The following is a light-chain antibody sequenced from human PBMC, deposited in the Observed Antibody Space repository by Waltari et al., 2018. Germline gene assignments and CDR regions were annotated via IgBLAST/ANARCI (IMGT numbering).Light chain of an antibody. V-gene: IGLV1-47*01. Sequence: QSLRTQPPPPSGTPGQRVHTPGSGGSPNIDSHYVFVYQHLQEAAPKLRMYRNNQRPAGVPDRFSGAKSGSSATLAISGLRSEDEADYYCATWEDSLSGPVFGGGTKLTVL. CDR2: RNN. CDR3: ATWEDSLSGPV. CDR1: SPNIDSHY. J-gene: IGLJ3*02.